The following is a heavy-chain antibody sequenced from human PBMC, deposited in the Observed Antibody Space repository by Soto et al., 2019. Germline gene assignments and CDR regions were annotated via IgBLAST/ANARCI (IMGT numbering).Heavy chain of an antibody. Sequence: ASVKVSCKASGYTFTSYGISWVRQAPGQGLEWMGWISAYNGSTNYAQKLQGRVTMTTDTSTSTAYMELRSLRSDDTAVYYCARDGYCSGGSCYLNWFDPWGQGTLVTVSS. CDR2: ISAYNGST. CDR1: GYTFTSYG. J-gene: IGHJ5*02. CDR3: ARDGYCSGGSCYLNWFDP. D-gene: IGHD2-15*01. V-gene: IGHV1-18*01.